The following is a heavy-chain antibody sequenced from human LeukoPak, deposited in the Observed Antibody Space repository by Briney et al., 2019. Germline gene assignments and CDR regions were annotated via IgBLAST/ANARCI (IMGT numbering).Heavy chain of an antibody. V-gene: IGHV3-23*01. J-gene: IGHJ4*02. CDR1: GFTFSSYA. CDR2: ISGSGCST. Sequence: PGGSLRLSCAASGFTFSSYAMSWVRQAPGKGLEWVSAISGSGCSTYYADSVKGRFTISRDNSKNTLYLQMNSLRAEDTAVYYCAKDRDYGDYYFDYWGQGTLVTVSS. D-gene: IGHD4-17*01. CDR3: AKDRDYGDYYFDY.